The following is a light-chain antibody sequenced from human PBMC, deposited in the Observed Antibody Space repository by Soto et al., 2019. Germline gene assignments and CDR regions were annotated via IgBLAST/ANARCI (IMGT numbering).Light chain of an antibody. Sequence: EIVLTQSPATLSLSPGERATLSCRASQSVSSYLAWYQQTPGQAPRLLIYDASNRATGIPARFSGSGSGTDFTLTISSLEPEDFAVYYCQQRSNWPPHFGGGTKVEIK. J-gene: IGKJ4*01. CDR3: QQRSNWPPH. CDR1: QSVSSY. CDR2: DAS. V-gene: IGKV3-11*01.